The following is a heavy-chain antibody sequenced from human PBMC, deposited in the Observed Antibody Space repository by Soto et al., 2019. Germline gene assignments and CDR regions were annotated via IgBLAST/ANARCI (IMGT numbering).Heavy chain of an antibody. Sequence: EVQLLASGVGLVQPGRSLRLSCAASGFTFSSYAMNWVRQAPGKGLEWVSAMSGTGGSTFYADSVKGRFTISRDNSKTTLYLKMNCLSVEDTSVIYCAKAAFSSGWSPSSFDDWGQGTMVTVSS. J-gene: IGHJ4*02. V-gene: IGHV3-23*01. D-gene: IGHD6-19*01. CDR3: AKAAFSSGWSPSSFDD. CDR1: GFTFSSYA. CDR2: MSGTGGST.